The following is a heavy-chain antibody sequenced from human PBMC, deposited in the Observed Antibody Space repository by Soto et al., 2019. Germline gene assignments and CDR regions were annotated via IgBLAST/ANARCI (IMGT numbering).Heavy chain of an antibody. CDR3: ARDPGYYDSSGPTTDAFDI. Sequence: QVQLVQSGAEVKKPGSSVKVSCKASGGTFSSYAISWVRQAPGQGLEWMGGIIPIFGTANYAQKFQGRVTITADESTSTAYMELSSLRTDDTAVYYCARDPGYYDSSGPTTDAFDIWGQGTMVTVSS. CDR2: IIPIFGTA. J-gene: IGHJ3*02. V-gene: IGHV1-69*12. D-gene: IGHD3-22*01. CDR1: GGTFSSYA.